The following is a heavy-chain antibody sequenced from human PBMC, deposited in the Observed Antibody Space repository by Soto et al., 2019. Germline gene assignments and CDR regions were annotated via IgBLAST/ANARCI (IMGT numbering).Heavy chain of an antibody. CDR1: GYTFTGYY. V-gene: IGHV1-2*02. CDR2: INPNSAGT. Sequence: QVQLVQSGAEVKKPGASVKVSCKASGYTFTGYYMHWVRQAPGQGLEWMGWINPNSAGTNYAQKFQGRVTMTRDTSISTAYMELSRLRSDDTAVYYCARGWGIPIVVVPAAPPYYFDYWGQGTLVTVSS. D-gene: IGHD2-2*01. J-gene: IGHJ4*02. CDR3: ARGWGIPIVVVPAAPPYYFDY.